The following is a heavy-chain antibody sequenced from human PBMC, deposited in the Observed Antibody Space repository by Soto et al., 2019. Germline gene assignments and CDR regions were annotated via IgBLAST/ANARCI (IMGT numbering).Heavy chain of an antibody. CDR1: GGSISSSSYY. J-gene: IGHJ4*02. CDR2: IYYSGST. V-gene: IGHV4-39*01. Sequence: QLQLQESGPGLVKPSETLSLTCTVSGGSISSSSYYWGWIRQPPGKGLEWIGSIYYSGSTYYNPSLKSRVTISVDTSKNQFSLKLSSVTAADTAVYYCARIRIAAAPRPDYWGQGTLVTVSS. CDR3: ARIRIAAAPRPDY. D-gene: IGHD6-13*01.